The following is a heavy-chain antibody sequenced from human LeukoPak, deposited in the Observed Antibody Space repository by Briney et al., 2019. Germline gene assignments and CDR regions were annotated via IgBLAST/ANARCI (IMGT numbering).Heavy chain of an antibody. J-gene: IGHJ5*02. V-gene: IGHV4-39*01. CDR3: AGHLWGGGVVISWFDP. D-gene: IGHD3-3*01. Sequence: SETLSLTCTVSGGSISSSSYYWGWIRQPPGKGLEWIGSIYYSGSTYYNPSLKSRVTISVDTSKNQFSLKLSSVTAADTAVYYCAGHLWGGGVVISWFDPWGQGTLVTVSS. CDR2: IYYSGST. CDR1: GGSISSSSYY.